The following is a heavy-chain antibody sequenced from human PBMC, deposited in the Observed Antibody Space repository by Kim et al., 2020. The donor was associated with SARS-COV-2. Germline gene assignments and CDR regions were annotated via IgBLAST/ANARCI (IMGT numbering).Heavy chain of an antibody. CDR3: SRAGPGNCSGGRCHDEWYFDL. CDR2: ISPAGDP. J-gene: IGHJ2*01. D-gene: IGHD2-15*01. Sequence: ASVKVSCKASGYSFSDYYLHWVRQAPGQGLVWLGRISPAGDPIYAQKFQGRVTVTRDTSITTLYMELTGLTSDDTAVYYCSRAGPGNCSGGRCHDEWYFDLWGRGNLVTVSS. CDR1: GYSFSDYY. V-gene: IGHV1-2*06.